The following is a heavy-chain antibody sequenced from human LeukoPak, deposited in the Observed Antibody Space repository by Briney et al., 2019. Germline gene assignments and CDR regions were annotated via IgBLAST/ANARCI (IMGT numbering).Heavy chain of an antibody. J-gene: IGHJ4*02. V-gene: IGHV3-30*18. CDR2: ISYDGSNK. Sequence: PGRSLRLSCAASGFTFSSYGMHWVRQAPGKGLEWVAVISYDGSNKYYADSVKGRFTISRDNSKNTLYLQMNSLRAEDTAVYYCAKSLFITYYTPFDYWGQGTLVTVSS. CDR1: GFTFSSYG. CDR3: AKSLFITYYTPFDY. D-gene: IGHD3-22*01.